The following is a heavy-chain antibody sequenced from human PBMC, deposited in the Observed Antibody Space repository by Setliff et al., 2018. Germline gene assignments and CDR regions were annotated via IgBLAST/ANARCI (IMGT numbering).Heavy chain of an antibody. CDR1: GYTFTSYD. Sequence: ASVKVSCKASGYTFTSYDINWVRQAPGQGLEWMGRINPNSGGTNYAQKFQGRVTMTRDTSISTAYMELSRLRSDDTAVYYCARSNYDILTRNWFDPWGQGTLVTV. J-gene: IGHJ5*02. V-gene: IGHV1-2*06. CDR3: ARSNYDILTRNWFDP. D-gene: IGHD3-9*01. CDR2: INPNSGGT.